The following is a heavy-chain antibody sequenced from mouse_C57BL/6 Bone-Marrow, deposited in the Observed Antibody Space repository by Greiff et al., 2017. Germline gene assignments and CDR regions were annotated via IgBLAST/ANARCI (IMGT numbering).Heavy chain of an antibody. V-gene: IGHV1-63*01. Sequence: VQLQQSGAELVRPGTSVKMSCKASGYTFTNYWKGWSKQRPRPGLEWIGDHYPGGGYTNYNEKFKGKATLTADKSSSTAYMQFSSLTSEDSAIYYCARYGRGYFDVWGTGTTVTASS. CDR1: GYTFTNYW. D-gene: IGHD1-1*01. J-gene: IGHJ1*03. CDR3: ARYGRGYFDV. CDR2: HYPGGGYT.